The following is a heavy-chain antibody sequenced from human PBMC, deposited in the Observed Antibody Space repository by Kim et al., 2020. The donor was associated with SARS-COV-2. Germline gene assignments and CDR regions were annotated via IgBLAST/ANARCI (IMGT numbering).Heavy chain of an antibody. V-gene: IGHV1-18*01. D-gene: IGHD2-8*01. J-gene: IGHJ5*02. CDR2: INVHNGNT. Sequence: ASVKVSCKASGYSFTSHGISWVRQAPGQGLEWMGWINVHNGNTNYAQSVQDRVTMTTDTSTNTAYMELRSLRTDDTAVYYCARVLMVEDANWFDPWGQGT. CDR3: ARVLMVEDANWFDP. CDR1: GYSFTSHG.